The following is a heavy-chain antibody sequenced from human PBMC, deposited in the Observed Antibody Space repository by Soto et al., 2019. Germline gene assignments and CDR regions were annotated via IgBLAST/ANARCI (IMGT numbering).Heavy chain of an antibody. V-gene: IGHV3-23*01. Sequence: EVQLLESGGGLVEPGGSLRLSCAASRFIFSSYAINWVRQAPGKGLEWVSGISVSGISTHYADSVKGRFTISRDNSKSTVHLQMSSLRAEDTAVYYCEKSVRGNTPMTHFDYWGQGTLVTVSS. CDR2: ISVSGIST. CDR1: RFIFSSYA. D-gene: IGHD5-18*01. J-gene: IGHJ4*02. CDR3: EKSVRGNTPMTHFDY.